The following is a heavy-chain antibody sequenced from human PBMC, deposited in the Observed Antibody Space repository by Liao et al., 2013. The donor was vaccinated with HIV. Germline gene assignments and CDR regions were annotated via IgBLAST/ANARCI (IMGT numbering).Heavy chain of an antibody. D-gene: IGHD3-16*01. V-gene: IGHV4-30-4*08. CDR2: ISYGGDT. CDR3: ARGFRLRLGLVDY. Sequence: QVQLQESGPGLVKPSQTLSLTCTVSGGSISSGDYYWTWIRQSPGTGLEWVGYISYGGDTFYNPSLESRVTISVHTSKNQFSLRLRSVTAADTAVYYCARGFRLRLGLVDYWGQGTLVTVSS. J-gene: IGHJ4*02. CDR1: GGSISSGDYY.